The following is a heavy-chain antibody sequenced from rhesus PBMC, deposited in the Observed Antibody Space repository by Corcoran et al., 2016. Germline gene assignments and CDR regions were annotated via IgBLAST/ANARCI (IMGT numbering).Heavy chain of an antibody. CDR2: FYGNSAST. V-gene: IGHV4-73*01. CDR3: AREGIAAAGTGYYGLDS. Sequence: QVQLQQWGEGLVKPSETLSLTCAVYGGSISGSYYWNWIRQPPGKGLEWIGYFYGNSASTNYNPSLKNRVTSSKDTYKNQFYLKLSSVTAADTAVYYCAREGIAAAGTGYYGLDSWGQGVVVTVSS. D-gene: IGHD6-25*01. CDR1: GGSISGSYY. J-gene: IGHJ6*01.